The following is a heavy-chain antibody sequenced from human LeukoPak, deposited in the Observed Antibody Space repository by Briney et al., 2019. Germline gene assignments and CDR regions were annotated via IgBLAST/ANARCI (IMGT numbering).Heavy chain of an antibody. J-gene: IGHJ4*02. Sequence: GGSLRLSCAVSGFTLSNYGMHWVRQAPGRGLEWVAVIWYDGTNKYYADSVRGRFTISRDSSKNTLYLQMNSLRAEDTAVYYCARSGRNWAYLEYWGQGTLVTVSS. D-gene: IGHD7-27*01. CDR3: ARSGRNWAYLEY. V-gene: IGHV3-33*01. CDR1: GFTLSNYG. CDR2: IWYDGTNK.